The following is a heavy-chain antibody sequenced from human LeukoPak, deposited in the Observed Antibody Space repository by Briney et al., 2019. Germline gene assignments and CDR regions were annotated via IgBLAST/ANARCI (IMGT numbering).Heavy chain of an antibody. CDR1: GFTFSSYS. CDR2: ISSSSSTI. J-gene: IGHJ4*02. Sequence: GGSLRLSCAASGFTFSSYSMNWVPQAPGKGLEWVSYISSSSSTIYYADSVKGRFTISRDNAKNSLYLQMNSLRAEDTAVYYCARDVRNDYGVHFDYWGQGTLVTVSS. D-gene: IGHD4-17*01. CDR3: ARDVRNDYGVHFDY. V-gene: IGHV3-48*04.